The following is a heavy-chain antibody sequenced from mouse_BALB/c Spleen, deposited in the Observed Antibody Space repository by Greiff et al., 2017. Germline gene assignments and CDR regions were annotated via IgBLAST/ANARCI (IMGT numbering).Heavy chain of an antibody. CDR2: ISYDGSN. Sequence: EVQLVESGPGLVKPSQSLSLTCSVTGYSITSGYYWNWIRQFPGNKLEWMGYISYDGSNNYNPSLKNRISITRDTSKNQFFLKLNSVTTEDTATYYCARGLWLRRAMDYWGQGTSVTVSS. CDR3: ARGLWLRRAMDY. CDR1: GYSITSGYY. J-gene: IGHJ4*01. D-gene: IGHD2-2*01. V-gene: IGHV3-6*02.